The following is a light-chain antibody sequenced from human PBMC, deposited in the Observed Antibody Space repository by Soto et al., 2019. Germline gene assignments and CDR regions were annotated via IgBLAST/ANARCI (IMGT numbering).Light chain of an antibody. V-gene: IGKV3-20*01. CDR1: QSVSSN. J-gene: IGKJ1*01. CDR2: GAS. Sequence: QSPATLSVPQGERATLSCRASQSVSSNLAWYQQKPGQAPRLLIYGASNRATGIPDRFSGSGSGTDFTLTISRLEPEDFAVYYCQQYGSSPRTFGQGTKV. CDR3: QQYGSSPRT.